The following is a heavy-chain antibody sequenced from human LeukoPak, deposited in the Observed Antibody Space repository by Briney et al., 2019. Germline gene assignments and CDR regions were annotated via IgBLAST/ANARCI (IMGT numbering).Heavy chain of an antibody. CDR3: AKSPPNYSSSWSMGGNWFDP. CDR2: MNPNSGNT. CDR1: GYTFTSYD. Sequence: ASVKVSCKASGYTFTSYDINWVRQATGQGLEWMGWMNPNSGNTGYAQKLQGRVTMTRNTSISTAYMELSSLRSEDTAVYYCAKSPPNYSSSWSMGGNWFDPWGQGTLVTVSS. D-gene: IGHD6-13*01. J-gene: IGHJ5*02. V-gene: IGHV1-8*01.